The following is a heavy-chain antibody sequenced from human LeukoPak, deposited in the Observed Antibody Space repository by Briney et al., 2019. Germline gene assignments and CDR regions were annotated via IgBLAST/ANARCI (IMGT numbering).Heavy chain of an antibody. V-gene: IGHV4-31*03. J-gene: IGHJ6*03. CDR2: IYYSGNT. D-gene: IGHD3-16*02. Sequence: SETLSLTCTVSGASISKITYYWGWIRQPPGKGLEWIGYIYYSGNTHYNPSLKSRVTISVDTSKNQFSLKLNSVTAADTAVYYCARVPFKFGGLIRDYYYYIDVWGKGTTVSVSS. CDR3: ARVPFKFGGLIRDYYYYIDV. CDR1: GASISKITYY.